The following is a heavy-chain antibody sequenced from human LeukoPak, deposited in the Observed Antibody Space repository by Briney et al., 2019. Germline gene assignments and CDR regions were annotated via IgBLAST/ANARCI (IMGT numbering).Heavy chain of an antibody. D-gene: IGHD2-8*02. V-gene: IGHV3-23*01. CDR1: GFTFSRYA. Sequence: PGGSLRLSCAASGFTFSRYAMSWVRQSPGKGLECVSVISANAGSTYYADSVKGRFTISRDNSKNTLYLQMSSLRAEDTAVYYCAKEGEYSTGYYYFDCWGQGTLVTVSS. CDR3: AKEGEYSTGYYYFDC. CDR2: ISANAGST. J-gene: IGHJ4*02.